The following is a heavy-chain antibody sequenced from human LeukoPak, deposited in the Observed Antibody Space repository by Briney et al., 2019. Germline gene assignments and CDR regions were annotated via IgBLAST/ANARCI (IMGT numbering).Heavy chain of an antibody. CDR1: GGSISGYY. J-gene: IGHJ4*02. CDR3: ARAAGAAGGQYFDY. Sequence: SETLSLTCTVSGGSISGYYWRWIRKPAGQGLEWIGRIYTNGDTRYSPSLKSRVTMSVDTSKNQISLKLRPVTAADTAVYFCARAAGAAGGQYFDYWGQGSFVTVSS. CDR2: IYTNGDT. V-gene: IGHV4-4*07. D-gene: IGHD6-13*01.